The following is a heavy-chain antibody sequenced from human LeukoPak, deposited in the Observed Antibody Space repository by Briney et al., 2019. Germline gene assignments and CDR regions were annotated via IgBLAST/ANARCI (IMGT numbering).Heavy chain of an antibody. Sequence: ASVKVSCKASGYTFTGYYIHWVRQAPGQGLEWMGWINPNSGDTNYAQKFQGEVTMTRDTSISTAYMELSRLRSDDTAVYYCARGVTGIYYYYYMGVWGKGTTVTVSS. CDR2: INPNSGDT. CDR1: GYTFTGYY. D-gene: IGHD3-10*01. V-gene: IGHV1-2*02. J-gene: IGHJ6*03. CDR3: ARGVTGIYYYYYMGV.